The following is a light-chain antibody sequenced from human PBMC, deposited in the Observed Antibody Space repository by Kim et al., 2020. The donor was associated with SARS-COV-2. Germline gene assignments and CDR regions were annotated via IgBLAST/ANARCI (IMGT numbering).Light chain of an antibody. CDR2: YKTDSDK. CDR1: SGTKVDAYR. V-gene: IGLV5-45*01. CDR3: MHWHSSASF. J-gene: IGLJ2*01. Sequence: LASTMRSGTKVDAYRRYWYEQQPRHPHQGLLKYKTDSDKHQRSGVPGRLSRSKDRSAKAGIFLISALQSEDEDDYYCMHWHSSASFFGGGTQLTVL.